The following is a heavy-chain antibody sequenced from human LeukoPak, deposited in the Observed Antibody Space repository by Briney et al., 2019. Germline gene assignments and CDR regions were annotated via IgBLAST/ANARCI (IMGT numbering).Heavy chain of an antibody. CDR1: GFTFSSYS. J-gene: IGHJ4*01. CDR2: ISSSSSYI. CDR3: ARAGEGSYYYFDY. D-gene: IGHD1-26*01. Sequence: GGSLRLSCAASGFTFSSYSMNWVRQAPGKGPEWVSSISSSSSYIYYADSVKGRFTISRDNAKNSVYLQMNSLRPKDTAVYYCARAGEGSYYYFDYWGQEPWSPSPQ. V-gene: IGHV3-21*01.